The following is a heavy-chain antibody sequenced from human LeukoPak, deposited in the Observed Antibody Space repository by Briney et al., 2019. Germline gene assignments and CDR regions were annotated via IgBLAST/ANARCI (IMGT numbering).Heavy chain of an antibody. CDR2: IYYSGST. CDR3: ARLGGSHYPYYYYMDV. J-gene: IGHJ6*03. CDR1: GYSITSGYY. V-gene: IGHV4-38-2*02. D-gene: IGHD1-26*01. Sequence: SETLSLTCSVSGYSITSGYYWGWIRQPPGKGLEWIGSIYYSGSTYYNPSLKSRVTISVDTSKNQFSLKLSSVTAADTAVYYCARLGGSHYPYYYYMDVWGKGTTVTISS.